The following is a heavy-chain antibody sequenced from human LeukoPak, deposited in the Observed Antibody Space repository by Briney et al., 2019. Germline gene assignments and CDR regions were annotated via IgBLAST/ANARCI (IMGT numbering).Heavy chain of an antibody. J-gene: IGHJ4*02. Sequence: GGSLRLSCAASGFIFSDYYMTWIRQAPGKGLEWISYISSRSGSSIYYADSMKGRFTISRDNAKNSLYLQMNSLRAEDTAVYYCTRVGYSGSPGDYWGQGTLVTVSS. CDR1: GFIFSDYY. V-gene: IGHV3-11*04. CDR2: ISSRSGSSI. CDR3: TRVGYSGSPGDY. D-gene: IGHD1-26*01.